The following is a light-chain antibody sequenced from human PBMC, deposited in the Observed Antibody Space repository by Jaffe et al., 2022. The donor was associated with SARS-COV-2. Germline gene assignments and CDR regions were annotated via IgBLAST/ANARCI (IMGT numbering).Light chain of an antibody. J-gene: IGLJ3*02. Sequence: QSVLTQPPSVSAAPGQKVTISCSGSGSNIGNNYASWYQEFPGTAPKLLIYENNKRPSGIPDRFSGSKSGTSATLGITGLQTGDEADYYCGAWDSSLSTWVFGGGTKVTVL. V-gene: IGLV1-51*02. CDR1: GSNIGNNY. CDR2: ENN. CDR3: GAWDSSLSTWV.